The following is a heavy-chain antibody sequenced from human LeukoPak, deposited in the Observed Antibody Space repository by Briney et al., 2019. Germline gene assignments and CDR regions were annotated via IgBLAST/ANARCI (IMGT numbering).Heavy chain of an antibody. CDR1: GFTFSSYA. J-gene: IGHJ4*02. CDR2: ISGSGGST. V-gene: IGHV3-23*01. Sequence: GGSLRLSCAASGFTFSSYAMSWVRQAPGKGLEWVSAISGSGGSTYYADSVKGRFTISRDNPKNTLYLQMNSLRAEDTAVYYCAKSYRYDSSGTYDYWGQGTLVTVSS. D-gene: IGHD3-22*01. CDR3: AKSYRYDSSGTYDY.